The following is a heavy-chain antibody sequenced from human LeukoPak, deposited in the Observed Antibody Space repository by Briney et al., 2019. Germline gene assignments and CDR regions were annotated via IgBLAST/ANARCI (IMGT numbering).Heavy chain of an antibody. CDR2: ISANGGST. CDR1: GFTFRNNA. CDR3: ARGPRMVRGVIIGPGISWYFDL. D-gene: IGHD3-10*01. Sequence: GGSRSPSCAAPGFTFRNNAMSWFGKAPGKGLDWVSAISANGGSTYYADSVKGRFTISRENAKNSLYLQMNSLRAGDTAVYYCARGPRMVRGVIIGPGISWYFDLWGRGTLVTVSS. J-gene: IGHJ2*01. V-gene: IGHV3-23*01.